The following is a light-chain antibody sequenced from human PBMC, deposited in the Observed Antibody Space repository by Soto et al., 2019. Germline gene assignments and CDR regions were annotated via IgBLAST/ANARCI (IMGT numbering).Light chain of an antibody. V-gene: IGKV1-12*01. CDR3: QHYDNLPGALT. J-gene: IGKJ4*01. Sequence: DIQMTQSPSSVSASVGDRVTITCRASHGISSWLAWYQQKPGKAPKLLIYAASSLQSGVPSRFSGSASGTDFTLTISSLQPEDIATYYCQHYDNLPGALTFGGGTKVDI. CDR1: HGISSW. CDR2: AAS.